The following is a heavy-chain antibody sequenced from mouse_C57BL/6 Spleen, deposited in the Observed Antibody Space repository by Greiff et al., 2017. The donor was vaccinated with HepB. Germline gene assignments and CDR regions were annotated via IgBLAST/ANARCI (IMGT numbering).Heavy chain of an antibody. J-gene: IGHJ2*01. CDR1: GYSFTGYF. D-gene: IGHD2-5*01. CDR3: ARPYYSNSYFDY. CDR2: INPYNGDT. V-gene: IGHV1-20*01. Sequence: EVQLQESGPELVKPGDSVKISCKASGYSFTGYFMNWVMQSHGKSLEWIGRINPYNGDTFYNQKFKGKATLTVDKSSSTAHMELRSLTSEDSAVYYCARPYYSNSYFDYWGQGTTLTVSS.